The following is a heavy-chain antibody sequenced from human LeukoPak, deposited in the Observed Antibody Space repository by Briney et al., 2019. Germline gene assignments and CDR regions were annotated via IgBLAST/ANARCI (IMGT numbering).Heavy chain of an antibody. V-gene: IGHV4-30-4*08. CDR2: IYYSGST. J-gene: IGHJ4*02. Sequence: SQTLSLTCTVSGGSISSGDYYWSWIRQPPGKGLEWIGYIYYSGSTYYNPSLKSRVTISVDTSKNQFSLKLSSVTAADTAVYYCAGSIAVAGLVDYWGQGTLVTVSS. D-gene: IGHD6-19*01. CDR3: AGSIAVAGLVDY. CDR1: GGSISSGDYY.